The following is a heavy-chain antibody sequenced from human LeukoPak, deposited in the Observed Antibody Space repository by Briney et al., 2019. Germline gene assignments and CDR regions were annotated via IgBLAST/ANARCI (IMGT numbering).Heavy chain of an antibody. CDR1: GYTFTSYA. CDR2: INTNTGNP. CDR3: ARGNWRQLVLPLVDP. D-gene: IGHD6-6*01. Sequence: ASVKVSCKVSGYTFTSYAMNWVRQAPGQGLEWMGWINTNTGNPTYAQGFTGRFVFSLDTSVSTAYLQISSLKAEDTAVYYCARGNWRQLVLPLVDPWGQGTLVTVSS. V-gene: IGHV7-4-1*02. J-gene: IGHJ5*02.